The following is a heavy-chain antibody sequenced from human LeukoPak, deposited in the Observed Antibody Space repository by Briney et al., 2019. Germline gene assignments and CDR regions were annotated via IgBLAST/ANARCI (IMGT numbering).Heavy chain of an antibody. V-gene: IGHV4-34*01. CDR3: ARANLLRGFTSGLYYYFYIDV. CDR1: GGSFSGYY. Sequence: TSETLSLTCAVYGGSFSGYYWNWIRQPPGKGLEWIGEINHSGSTNYNPSLKSRVTISVDTSKNQFSLKLSSVTAADTAVYYCARANLLRGFTSGLYYYFYIDVWGKGTTVAVSS. J-gene: IGHJ6*03. D-gene: IGHD2-15*01. CDR2: INHSGST.